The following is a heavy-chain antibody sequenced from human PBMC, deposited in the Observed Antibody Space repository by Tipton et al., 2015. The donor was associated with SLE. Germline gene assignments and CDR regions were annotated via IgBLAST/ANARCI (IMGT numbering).Heavy chain of an antibody. D-gene: IGHD4-11*01. V-gene: IGHV4-4*07. CDR3: AREFLNPVTTVHYYFDL. Sequence: TLSLTCTVSGGSISSYYWSWIRQPAGGGLEWIGRIYTNENTNYNPSLKSRVTMSVDTSKNRFSLKLISVTAAATAVYYCAREFLNPVTTVHYYFDLWGRGTLVTVSS. CDR1: GGSISSYY. CDR2: IYTNENT. J-gene: IGHJ2*01.